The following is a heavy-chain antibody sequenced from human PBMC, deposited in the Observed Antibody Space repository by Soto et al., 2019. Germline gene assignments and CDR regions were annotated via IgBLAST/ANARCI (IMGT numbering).Heavy chain of an antibody. CDR3: PREGHGDWFDP. CDR2: ISDDGTNK. D-gene: IGHD3-10*01. J-gene: IGHJ5*02. CDR1: GFTFSTYA. Sequence: QVHLVESGGGVVQPGRSLRLSCAASGFTFSTYAMHWVRQAPGKGLEWVATISDDGTNKYYADSVKGRFTISRDNSKDTLYLQMYSLRAEDTAVYYCPREGHGDWFDPWGQGTLVTVSS. V-gene: IGHV3-30-3*01.